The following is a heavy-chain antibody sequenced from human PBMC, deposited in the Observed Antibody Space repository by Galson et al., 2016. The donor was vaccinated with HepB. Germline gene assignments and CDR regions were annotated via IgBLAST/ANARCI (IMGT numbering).Heavy chain of an antibody. CDR2: INHGGST. D-gene: IGHD3-3*01. Sequence: ETLSLPCAVSGGSFSAYYWNWIRQPPGKGLEWIAEINHGGSTKYNPSLKSRVSISMDTSKKQFSLTLNSVTAADTAVYYCARFVDVLRFLEWSHYGMDVWGQGTTVTVSS. CDR1: GGSFSAYY. CDR3: ARFVDVLRFLEWSHYGMDV. V-gene: IGHV4-34*01. J-gene: IGHJ6*02.